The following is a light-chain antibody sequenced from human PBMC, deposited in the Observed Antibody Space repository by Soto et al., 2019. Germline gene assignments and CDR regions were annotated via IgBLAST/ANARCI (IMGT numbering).Light chain of an antibody. J-gene: IGKJ4*01. CDR2: AAS. CDR1: QRISRW. V-gene: IGKV1D-12*01. CDR3: QQADSFPLT. Sequence: DIQMTQSPSSVSASVGDRVTISCRASQRISRWLAWYQQKPGRAPKILIYAASSLQSGVPSRFRDGVSQTDFTLTISDQQPEEFATYYCQQADSFPLTFGGGTKVEIK.